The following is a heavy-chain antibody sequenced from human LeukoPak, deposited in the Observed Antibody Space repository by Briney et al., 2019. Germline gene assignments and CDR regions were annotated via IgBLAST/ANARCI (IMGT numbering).Heavy chain of an antibody. D-gene: IGHD5-12*01. CDR1: RFTFSSYA. Sequence: PGGSLRLSCAASRFTFSSYAMSWVRQAPGKGLEWVSAISASGGSTYYADSVKGRFTISRDNSKSTLYLQMNSLRAEDTAVYYCAKGWTSGYGDWGQGTMVPVFS. V-gene: IGHV3-23*01. CDR2: ISASGGST. CDR3: AKGWTSGYGD. J-gene: IGHJ3*01.